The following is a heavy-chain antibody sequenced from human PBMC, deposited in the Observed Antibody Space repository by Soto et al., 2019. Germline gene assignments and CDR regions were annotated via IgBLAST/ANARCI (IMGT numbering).Heavy chain of an antibody. V-gene: IGHV1-69*02. D-gene: IGHD3-22*01. Sequence: QVQLVQSGAEVKKPGSSVKVSCKASGGTFSSYTISWVRQAPGQGLEWMGRIIPILGIANYAQKFQGRVTITADKSTSTAYMEVSSVRSEDTAVYYCAREGEKDSSGYYGDYWGQGTLVTVSS. CDR3: AREGEKDSSGYYGDY. CDR1: GGTFSSYT. CDR2: IIPILGIA. J-gene: IGHJ4*02.